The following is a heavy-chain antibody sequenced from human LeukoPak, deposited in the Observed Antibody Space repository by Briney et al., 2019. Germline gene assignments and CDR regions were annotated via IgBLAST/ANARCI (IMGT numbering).Heavy chain of an antibody. J-gene: IGHJ4*02. CDR2: INPNSGGT. Sequence: ASVKVSCKASGYNFTGYYMHWVRQAPGQGLEWMGWINPNSGGTNYAQKFQGRVTMTRDTSISTAYMELSRLRSDDTAVYYCARGSSWYWVLGYWGQGTLVTVSS. CDR3: ARGSSWYWVLGY. D-gene: IGHD6-13*01. CDR1: GYNFTGYY. V-gene: IGHV1-2*02.